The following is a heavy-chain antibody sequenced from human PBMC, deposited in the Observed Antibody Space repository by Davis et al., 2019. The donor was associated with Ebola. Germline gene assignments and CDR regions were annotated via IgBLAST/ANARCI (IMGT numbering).Heavy chain of an antibody. CDR3: AKDTSNVWFDV. CDR2: FGTGGDT. CDR1: GFTSRNYV. J-gene: IGHJ3*01. Sequence: GGSLRLSCETSGFTSRNYVMSRVPQAPWKGLEWVSTFGTGGDTYYADSVKGRFAISRDNSRGTLYLQMNSLRVEDSAIYYCAKDTSNVWFDVWGQGTMVTVS. D-gene: IGHD2-8*01. V-gene: IGHV3-23*01.